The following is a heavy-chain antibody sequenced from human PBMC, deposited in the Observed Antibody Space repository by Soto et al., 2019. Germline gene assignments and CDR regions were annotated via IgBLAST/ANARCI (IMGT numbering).Heavy chain of an antibody. Sequence: SETLSLTCAVYGGSFSGYYWSWIRQPPGKGLEWIGEINHSGSTNYNPSLKSRVTISVDTSKNQFSLKLGSVTAADTAVYYCARTPLSGYSSGWPRRNWFDPWGQGTLVTVSS. CDR3: ARTPLSGYSSGWPRRNWFDP. CDR1: GGSFSGYY. D-gene: IGHD6-19*01. CDR2: INHSGST. V-gene: IGHV4-34*01. J-gene: IGHJ5*02.